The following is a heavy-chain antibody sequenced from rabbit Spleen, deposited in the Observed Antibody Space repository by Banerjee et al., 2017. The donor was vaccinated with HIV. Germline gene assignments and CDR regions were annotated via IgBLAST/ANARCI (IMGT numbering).Heavy chain of an antibody. Sequence: QEQLEESGGGLVQPEGSLTLTCTASGFSFSSSYWICWVRQAPGKGLEWIACIDGGFSGDTYYASWAKGRFTISKTSSTTVTLRMTSLAAADTATYFCARDTSSSFSSYGMDLWGPGTLVTVS. J-gene: IGHJ6*01. CDR2: IDGGFSGDT. CDR3: ARDTSSSFSSYGMDL. V-gene: IGHV1S45*01. CDR1: GFSFSSSYW. D-gene: IGHD1-1*01.